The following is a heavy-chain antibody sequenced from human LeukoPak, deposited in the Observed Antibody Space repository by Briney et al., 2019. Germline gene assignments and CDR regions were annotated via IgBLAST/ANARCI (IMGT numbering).Heavy chain of an antibody. CDR1: GGSFSGYY. D-gene: IGHD3-10*01. CDR3: ARETNYYGSGSYYNVVSYFDY. V-gene: IGHV4-31*11. Sequence: SETLSLTCAVYGGSFSGYYWSWIRQHPGKGLEWIGYIYYSGSTYYNPSLKSRVTISVDTSKNQFSLKLSSVTAADTAVYYCARETNYYGSGSYYNVVSYFDYWGQGTLVTVSS. CDR2: IYYSGST. J-gene: IGHJ4*02.